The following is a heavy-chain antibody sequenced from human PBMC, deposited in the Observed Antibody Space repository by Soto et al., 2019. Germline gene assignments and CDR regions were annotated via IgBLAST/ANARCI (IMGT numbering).Heavy chain of an antibody. V-gene: IGHV4-59*01. CDR3: ARTETVIDPFDY. CDR1: GGSISSYY. D-gene: IGHD4-17*01. Sequence: SETLALTCTVSGGSISSYYWSWIRQPPGKGLEWIGYIYYSGSTNYNPSLKSRVTISVDTSKNQFSLKLSSVTAADTAVYYCARTETVIDPFDYWGQGTLVTVSS. CDR2: IYYSGST. J-gene: IGHJ4*02.